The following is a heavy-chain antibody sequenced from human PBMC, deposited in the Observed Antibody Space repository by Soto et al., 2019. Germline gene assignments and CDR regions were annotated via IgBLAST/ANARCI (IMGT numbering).Heavy chain of an antibody. V-gene: IGHV4-39*01. J-gene: IGHJ4*02. CDR1: GGSISSSSYC. D-gene: IGHD3-22*01. Sequence: PLVPQSLSCTVSGGSISSSSYCWGRIRQPPGKGLEWIGSIYYSGSTYYNPSLKSRVTISVDTSKNQFTLKLSSVTAADTAVYYCARLLSYYYDSSGYYPNYWGQGTLVTVSS. CDR3: ARLLSYYYDSSGYYPNY. CDR2: IYYSGST.